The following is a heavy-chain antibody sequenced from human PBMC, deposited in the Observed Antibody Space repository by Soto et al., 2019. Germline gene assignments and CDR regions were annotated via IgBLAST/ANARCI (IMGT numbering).Heavy chain of an antibody. D-gene: IGHD3-10*01. J-gene: IGHJ5*02. CDR3: ASVPLERVSWGSGSRWFDP. CDR1: GGSFSGGGYY. V-gene: IGHV4-31*03. Sequence: QVQLQESGPGLVKPSQTLSLTCTVSGGSFSGGGYYWSWIRQHQGKGLVWFGYIYYSGSTYYNPSRKRRVTISADTSKNQFPLKLSSVTAADTAVYYCASVPLERVSWGSGSRWFDPCGQGTLVTVSS. CDR2: IYYSGST.